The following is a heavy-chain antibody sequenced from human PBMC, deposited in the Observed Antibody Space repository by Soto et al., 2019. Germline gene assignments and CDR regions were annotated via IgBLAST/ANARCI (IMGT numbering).Heavy chain of an antibody. CDR1: GASISSTDYY. J-gene: IGHJ4*02. V-gene: IGHV4-30-4*01. CDR2: ISYSGST. D-gene: IGHD2-21*01. Sequence: QVQLQESGPGLVKPSQTLSLTCTVSGASISSTDYYWTWIRQPPGKGLESIGYISYSGSTYYNPSLKSRVTMSVDTSKNQFSLRLSSVTAADTAVYYCARDPSSGGYCPGPCFDYWGQGSLVTVTS. CDR3: ARDPSSGGYCPGPCFDY.